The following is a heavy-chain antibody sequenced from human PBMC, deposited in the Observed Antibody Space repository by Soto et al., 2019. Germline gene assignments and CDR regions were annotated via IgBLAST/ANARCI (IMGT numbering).Heavy chain of an antibody. CDR1: GYTFTSYG. D-gene: IGHD1-1*01. CDR3: ARGSHVRGGTPPPWY. J-gene: IGHJ4*02. Sequence: QVQLVQSGAEVKKPGASVKVSCKASGYTFTSYGISWVRQAPGQGLEWMGWLSAYNGNTNYAQKLQGRVTMTTDTSTSTAYMERRSLRSYDTAVYYCARGSHVRGGTPPPWYWGQGTLVTVSS. CDR2: LSAYNGNT. V-gene: IGHV1-18*01.